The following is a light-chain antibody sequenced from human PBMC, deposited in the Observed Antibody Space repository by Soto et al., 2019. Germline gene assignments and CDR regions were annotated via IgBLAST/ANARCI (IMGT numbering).Light chain of an antibody. J-gene: IGKJ1*01. CDR3: QQYSNWRT. CDR2: GAS. Sequence: EIMMTQSPANVSVFPGERATLSCRASQSIDIDLAWYQKKPGHVPRLLIYGASTRATGVPARFSGSGSGTVFNLTIIRLQSDDFAVYFCQQYSNWRTFGPGTKVEIK. V-gene: IGKV3-15*01. CDR1: QSIDID.